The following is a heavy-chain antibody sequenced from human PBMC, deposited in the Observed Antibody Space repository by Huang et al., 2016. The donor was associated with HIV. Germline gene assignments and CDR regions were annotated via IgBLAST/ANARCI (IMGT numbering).Heavy chain of an antibody. D-gene: IGHD6-13*01. V-gene: IGHV3-48*02. CDR3: ARDLSSSWRKAGY. Sequence: EVQLVESGGGLVQPGGSLRLSCAASGFTFSSCSMNWVRQAPGKGLECVSDISSSSSTIYYADSVKGRFTISRDNAKNSLYLQMNSLRDEDTAVYYCARDLSSSWRKAGYWGQGTLVTVSS. J-gene: IGHJ4*02. CDR2: ISSSSSTI. CDR1: GFTFSSCS.